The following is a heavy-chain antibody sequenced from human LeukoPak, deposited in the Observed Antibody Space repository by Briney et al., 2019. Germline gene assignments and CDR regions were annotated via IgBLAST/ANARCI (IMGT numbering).Heavy chain of an antibody. CDR1: GFTFSSYA. D-gene: IGHD3-10*01. V-gene: IGHV3-23*01. CDR3: AKDPPYYYGSGSYYFDY. Sequence: GGSLRLSCAASGFTFSSYAMSWVRQAPGKGLEWVSAISGSGGSTYYADSVKGRFTISRDNSKNTLYLQMNSLRAEDTAVYYCAKDPPYYYGSGSYYFDYWGQGTLVTVSS. J-gene: IGHJ4*02. CDR2: ISGSGGST.